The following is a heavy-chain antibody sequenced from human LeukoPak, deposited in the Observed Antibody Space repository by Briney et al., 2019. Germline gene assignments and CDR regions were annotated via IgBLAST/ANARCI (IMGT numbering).Heavy chain of an antibody. J-gene: IGHJ2*01. CDR2: IYPGDSDT. Sequence: GESLKISCKGSGYSFTSYWIGWVRQMPGKGLEWMGIIYPGDSDTRYSPSFQGKVTISADKSISTAYLPWSGLKASDTAMYYCARHGVRAVAGPHWYFDPWGRGTLVTVSS. V-gene: IGHV5-51*01. CDR3: ARHGVRAVAGPHWYFDP. D-gene: IGHD6-19*01. CDR1: GYSFTSYW.